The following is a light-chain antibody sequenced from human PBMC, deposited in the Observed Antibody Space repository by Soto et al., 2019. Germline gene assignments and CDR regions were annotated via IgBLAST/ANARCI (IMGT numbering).Light chain of an antibody. Sequence: VMAPSPDSLAVCLGQRATINYKSSQSLLYGSHNKNYLAWCHQKSGRPPNLLIYWASTRYSGVPHRFSGSGSGTDFTLPIVSLQAEDVAVYYCHQYYSAPTTFGQGTRLEIK. V-gene: IGKV4-1*01. J-gene: IGKJ5*01. CDR2: WAS. CDR3: HQYYSAPTT. CDR1: QSLLYGSHNKNY.